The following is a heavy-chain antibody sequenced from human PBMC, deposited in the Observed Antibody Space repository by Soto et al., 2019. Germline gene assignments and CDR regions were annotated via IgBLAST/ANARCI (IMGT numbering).Heavy chain of an antibody. CDR2: FYYTGTT. CDR1: GASLSSGSYY. Sequence: KTSETLSLTCTVSGASLSSGSYYWSWIRQPPGKGLEWIGYFYYTGTTKYNPSLESRVTISADTSKNQFSLNLTSVTAADTAVYYCARISYCVKDYWGQGALVTVSS. D-gene: IGHD1-26*01. CDR3: ARISYCVKDY. V-gene: IGHV4-61*01. J-gene: IGHJ4*02.